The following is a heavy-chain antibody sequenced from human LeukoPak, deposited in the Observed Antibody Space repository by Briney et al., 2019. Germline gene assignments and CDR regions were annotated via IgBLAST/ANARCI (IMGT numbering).Heavy chain of an antibody. CDR2: ISAYNGKT. D-gene: IGHD5-12*01. Sequence: ISXVRXXPGQGGEWMGXISAYNGKTNYSQKLQGRVTITTDTSTSTAYIELRSLRSDDTAVYYCARDTGYSGYDFRYYYYYYMDVWGKGTTVTVSS. CDR3: ARDTGYSGYDFRYYYYYYMDV. J-gene: IGHJ6*03. V-gene: IGHV1-18*01.